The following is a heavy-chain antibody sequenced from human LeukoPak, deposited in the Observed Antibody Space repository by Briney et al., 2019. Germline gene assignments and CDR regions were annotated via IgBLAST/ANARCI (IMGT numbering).Heavy chain of an antibody. V-gene: IGHV1-46*01. CDR1: GYTFTSYY. Sequence: ASVKVSCKASGYTFTSYYMHWVRQAPGQGLEWMGIINPSGGGTYYAQKFQGRVTMTRGTSTSTVYMELSSLRSEDTAVYYCAREGNVDIVATIDFDYWGQGTLVAVSS. CDR3: AREGNVDIVATIDFDY. D-gene: IGHD5-12*01. J-gene: IGHJ4*02. CDR2: INPSGGGT.